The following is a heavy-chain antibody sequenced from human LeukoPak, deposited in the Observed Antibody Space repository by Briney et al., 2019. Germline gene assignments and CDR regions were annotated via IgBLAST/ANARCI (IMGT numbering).Heavy chain of an antibody. CDR2: IHPKSGDT. V-gene: IGHV1-2*02. Sequence: ACVKVSCKTSGYTFTDHYFHWLRQAPGQGLEWMGWIHPKSGDTNYAERFQGRVSLTRDTSISTAYMELSSLRSDDTAVYYCARDHNWGPDYWGQGTLVSVSS. D-gene: IGHD7-27*01. CDR1: GYTFTDHY. J-gene: IGHJ4*02. CDR3: ARDHNWGPDY.